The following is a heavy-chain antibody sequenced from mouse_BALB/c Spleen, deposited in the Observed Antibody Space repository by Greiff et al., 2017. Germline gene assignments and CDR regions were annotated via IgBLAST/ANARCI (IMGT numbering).Heavy chain of an antibody. D-gene: IGHD3-1*01. CDR3: ARQNGGYAMDY. V-gene: IGHV5-9-3*01. Sequence: EVMLVESGGGLVKPGGSLKLSCAASGFTFSSYAMSWVRQTPEKRLEWVATISSGGSYTYYPDSVKGRFTISRDNAKNTLYLQMSSLRSEDTAMYYCARQNGGYAMDYWGQGTTLTVSS. J-gene: IGHJ2*01. CDR1: GFTFSSYA. CDR2: ISSGGSYT.